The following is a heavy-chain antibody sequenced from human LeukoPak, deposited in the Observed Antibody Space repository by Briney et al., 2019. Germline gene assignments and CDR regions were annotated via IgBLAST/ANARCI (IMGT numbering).Heavy chain of an antibody. J-gene: IGHJ4*02. CDR2: IYYSGST. CDR1: GGSISSSSYC. V-gene: IGHV4-39*01. CDR3: ARVGYCTNGVCSQRIFDY. D-gene: IGHD2-8*01. Sequence: PSETLSLTCTVSGGSISSSSYCWGWIRQPPGKGLEWIGSIYYSGSTYYNPSLKSRVTISVDTSKNQFSLKLSSVTAADTAVYYCARVGYCTNGVCSQRIFDYWGQGTLVTVSS.